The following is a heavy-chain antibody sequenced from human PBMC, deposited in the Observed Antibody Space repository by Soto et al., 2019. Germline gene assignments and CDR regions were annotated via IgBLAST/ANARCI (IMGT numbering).Heavy chain of an antibody. CDR1: GLTFSSYA. CDR2: ITNRGGST. V-gene: IGHV3-23*01. CDR3: AKDGRGSGSYSHMDV. J-gene: IGHJ6*02. Sequence: RRLSFAASGLTFSSYAMTWVRQAPGKGLEWVSTITNRGGSTDYADSVKGRFTISRDNSKNTLYLQMNSLRAEDTGVYYCAKDGRGSGSYSHMDVRGQGPTGTVSS. D-gene: IGHD3-10*01.